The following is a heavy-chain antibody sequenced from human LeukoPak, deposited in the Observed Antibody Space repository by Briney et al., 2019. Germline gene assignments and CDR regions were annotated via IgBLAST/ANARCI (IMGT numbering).Heavy chain of an antibody. CDR1: GYTLTELS. D-gene: IGHD2-2*01. CDR3: ATGDCSSTSCHGPDYGMDV. CDR2: FDPEDGET. J-gene: IGHJ6*02. Sequence: GASVKVSCKVSGYTLTELSMHWVRQAPGKGLEWMGGFDPEDGETIYAQKFQGRVTMTEDTSTDTAYMELSSLRSEDTAVYYCATGDCSSTSCHGPDYGMDVWGQGTTVTVSS. V-gene: IGHV1-24*01.